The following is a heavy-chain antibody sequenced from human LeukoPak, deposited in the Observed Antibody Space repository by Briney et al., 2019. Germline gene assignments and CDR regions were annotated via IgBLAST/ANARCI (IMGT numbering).Heavy chain of an antibody. J-gene: IGHJ6*03. D-gene: IGHD3-9*01. CDR1: GYTFTSYG. Sequence: ASVKVSCKASGYTFTSYGTSWVRQAPGQGLEWMGWISAYNGNTNYAQKLQGRVTMTTDTSTSTAYMELRSLRSDDTAVYYCARACPYYDILTGYYTPLYYYYMDVWGKGTTVTVSS. V-gene: IGHV1-18*01. CDR2: ISAYNGNT. CDR3: ARACPYYDILTGYYTPLYYYYMDV.